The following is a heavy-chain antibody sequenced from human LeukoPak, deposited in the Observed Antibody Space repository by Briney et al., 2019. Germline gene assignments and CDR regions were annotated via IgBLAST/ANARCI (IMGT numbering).Heavy chain of an antibody. CDR3: ARGTAVVDY. Sequence: GGSLRVSCADSGFTLSSTYMSWVRQAPGKGVEWVAVIYIGGSAYYADSVKGRVTISIDNSKNTLYLQMNRLRAEDTAVDYCARGTAVVDYWGQGTLVTVSS. D-gene: IGHD2-21*02. J-gene: IGHJ4*02. CDR1: GFTLSSTY. V-gene: IGHV3-53*01. CDR2: IYIGGSA.